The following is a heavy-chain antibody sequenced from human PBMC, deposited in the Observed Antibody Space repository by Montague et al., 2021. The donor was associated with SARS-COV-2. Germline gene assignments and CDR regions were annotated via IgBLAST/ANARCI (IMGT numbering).Heavy chain of an antibody. J-gene: IGHJ4*02. CDR1: GDSVSSHNAA. D-gene: IGHD5-24*01. V-gene: IGHV6-1*01. Sequence: CAISGDSVSSHNAAWNWIRQSPSRGLEWLGRTYYRSKWYNDYAVSVKSRITIDADTSKNRFSLQLKSMTPEDTAVYYCLQGYYFDSWGQGTLVTVSS. CDR3: LQGYYFDS. CDR2: TYYRSKWYN.